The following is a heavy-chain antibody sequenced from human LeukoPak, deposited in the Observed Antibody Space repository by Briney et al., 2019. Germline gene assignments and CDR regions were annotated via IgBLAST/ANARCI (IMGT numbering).Heavy chain of an antibody. CDR3: AREEGYYDSSGAFDY. Sequence: GGSLRLSCAASGFTFSSYWMSWVRQAPGKGLEWVANIKQVGSEKYYVDSVKGRFTISRDNAKNSLYLQMNSLRAEDTAVYYCAREEGYYDSSGAFDYWGQGTLVTVSS. V-gene: IGHV3-7*01. CDR2: IKQVGSEK. CDR1: GFTFSSYW. D-gene: IGHD3-22*01. J-gene: IGHJ4*02.